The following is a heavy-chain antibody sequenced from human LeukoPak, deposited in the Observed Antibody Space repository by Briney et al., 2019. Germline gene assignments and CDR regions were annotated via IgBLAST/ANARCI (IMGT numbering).Heavy chain of an antibody. J-gene: IGHJ4*02. CDR1: GGSISSGDYY. CDR2: IYYSGST. V-gene: IGHV4-30-4*01. D-gene: IGHD2-2*01. CDR3: ARVVVVPAVVDY. Sequence: SVTLSLTCTVSGGSISSGDYYWSWIRQPPGKGLEWIGYIYYSGSTYYNPSLKSRVTISVDTSKNQFSLKLSSVTAADTAVYYCARVVVVPAVVDYWGQGTLVTVSS.